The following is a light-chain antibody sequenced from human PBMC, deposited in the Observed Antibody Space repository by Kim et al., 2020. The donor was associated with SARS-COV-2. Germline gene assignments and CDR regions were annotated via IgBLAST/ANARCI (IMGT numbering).Light chain of an antibody. CDR2: TAS. V-gene: IGKV1-5*03. J-gene: IGKJ1*01. CDR3: LQYNAYSPWT. CDR1: QSVSAW. Sequence: DIQMTQSPSTLSASVGDRVTITCRASQSVSAWLAWYQQQPGKAPNLLIYTASSLESGVPSRFSASGSGTEFTLTISSLQPDDFATYYCLQYNAYSPWTFGQGTNVDIK.